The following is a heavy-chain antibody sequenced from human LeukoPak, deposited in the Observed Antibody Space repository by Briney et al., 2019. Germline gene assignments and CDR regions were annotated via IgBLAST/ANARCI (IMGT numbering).Heavy chain of an antibody. CDR1: GDSISMHY. D-gene: IGHD6-13*01. CDR2: IDHTGST. J-gene: IGHJ6*03. V-gene: IGHV4-59*11. CDR3: ARGRVSSSSWSSTYYYYFYMDV. Sequence: PSETLSLTCSVSGDSISMHYWSWIRQPPGKGLEWIGYIDHTGSTNYNPSPNSRVTISRDTSKNHFSLELSSVTAADTAVYFCARGRVSSSSWSSTYYYYFYMDVWGKGTTVTVSS.